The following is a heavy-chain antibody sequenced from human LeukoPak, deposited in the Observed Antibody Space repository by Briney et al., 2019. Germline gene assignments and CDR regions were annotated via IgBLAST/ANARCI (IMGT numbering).Heavy chain of an antibody. Sequence: PGGSLRLSCAASGFIASNKYMSWVRQAPGKGLEWVSTIRSDGTTDYADSVKGRFTISRDDSKNTLYLQMNSLRVEDTAVYSCARRRGGYGEGELDYWGQGTLVNVSS. J-gene: IGHJ4*02. D-gene: IGHD4-17*01. CDR3: ARRRGGYGEGELDY. V-gene: IGHV3-66*04. CDR1: GFIASNKY. CDR2: IRSDGTT.